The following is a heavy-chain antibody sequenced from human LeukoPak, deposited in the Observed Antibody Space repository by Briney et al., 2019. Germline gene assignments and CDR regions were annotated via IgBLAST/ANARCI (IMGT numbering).Heavy chain of an antibody. CDR2: ISGSGGST. J-gene: IGHJ3*02. Sequence: PGGSLRLSCAASGFTFSSYAMSWVRQAPGKGLEWVSAISGSGGSTYYADSVKGRFTISRDNSKNTLYLQMNSLRAEDAAVYYCAKVVPFIAAAGLDAFDIWGQGTMVTVSS. D-gene: IGHD6-13*01. V-gene: IGHV3-23*01. CDR1: GFTFSSYA. CDR3: AKVVPFIAAAGLDAFDI.